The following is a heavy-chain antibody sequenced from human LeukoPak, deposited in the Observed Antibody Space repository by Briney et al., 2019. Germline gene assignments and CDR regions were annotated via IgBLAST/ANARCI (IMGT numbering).Heavy chain of an antibody. J-gene: IGHJ3*02. CDR1: GYTFTSYG. Sequence: GASVKVSCKASGYTFTSYGISWVRQAPGQGLEWMGWISAYNGNTNYAQKLQGRVTMTTDTSTSTVYMELTSLRSEDTAVYYCARDGLYCTNGVCSSDIWGQGTLVTVSS. CDR3: ARDGLYCTNGVCSSDI. V-gene: IGHV1-18*01. D-gene: IGHD2-8*01. CDR2: ISAYNGNT.